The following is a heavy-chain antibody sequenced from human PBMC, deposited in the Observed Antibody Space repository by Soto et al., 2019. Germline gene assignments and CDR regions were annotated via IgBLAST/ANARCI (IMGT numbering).Heavy chain of an antibody. D-gene: IGHD5-18*01. CDR2: ISCFNSYI. CDR3: ARASGQFDTAMGTFDS. CDR1: GFTFSSYT. J-gene: IGHJ4*02. V-gene: IGHV3-21*01. Sequence: EVQLVESGGGLVKPGGSLRLSCAASGFTFSSYTMNWVRQAPGKGLEWVSCISCFNSYIHYADSVKGRFTISRDNAKNSLYLLMNSLRAEDTAVYYCARASGQFDTAMGTFDSWGQGTLVTVSS.